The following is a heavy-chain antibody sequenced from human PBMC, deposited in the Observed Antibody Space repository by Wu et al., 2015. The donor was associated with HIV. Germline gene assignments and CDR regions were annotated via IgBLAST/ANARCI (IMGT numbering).Heavy chain of an antibody. J-gene: IGHJ6*03. D-gene: IGHD2-2*02. Sequence: QVQLVQSGAEVKKPGASVKVSCKASGYTFTGYYMHWVRQAPGQGLEWMGWINPNSGGTNYAQKFQGRVTMTRDTSISTAYMELSRLRSDDTAVYYCARGGVVVPAAIGNYYYYYYMDVVGQRDHGHRLL. CDR2: INPNSGGT. CDR1: GYTFTGYY. CDR3: ARGGVVVPAAIGNYYYYYYMDV. V-gene: IGHV1-2*02.